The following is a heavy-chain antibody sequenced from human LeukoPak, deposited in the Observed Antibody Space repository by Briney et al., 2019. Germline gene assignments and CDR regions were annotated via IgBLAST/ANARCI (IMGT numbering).Heavy chain of an antibody. V-gene: IGHV4-34*01. J-gene: IGHJ4*03. CDR2: IDHRGDT. D-gene: IGHD2-21*02. Sequence: SETLSLTCAVYGGSFSRYYWSWIRRSPGKGPEWIAEIDHRGDTNYNPSVKSRVTISVDTSKNQFSLKVRSLSAADTAVYYCARGATISETGYFDFWGQGTPVTVSS. CDR1: GGSFSRYY. CDR3: ARGATISETGYFDF.